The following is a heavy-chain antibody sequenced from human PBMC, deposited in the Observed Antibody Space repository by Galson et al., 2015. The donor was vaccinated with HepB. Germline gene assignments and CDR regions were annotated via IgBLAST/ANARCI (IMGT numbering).Heavy chain of an antibody. CDR3: ARDAGYSSSWSHFDY. CDR1: GFTFSSYG. CDR2: IWYDGSNK. J-gene: IGHJ4*02. D-gene: IGHD6-13*01. Sequence: SLRLSCAASGFTFSSYGMHWVRQAPGKGLEWVAVIWYDGSNKYYADSVKGRFTISRDNSKNTLYLQMNSLRAEDTAVYYCARDAGYSSSWSHFDYWGQGTLVTVSS. V-gene: IGHV3-33*01.